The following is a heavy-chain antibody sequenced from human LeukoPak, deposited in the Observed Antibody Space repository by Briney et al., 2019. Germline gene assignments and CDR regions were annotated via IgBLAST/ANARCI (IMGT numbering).Heavy chain of an antibody. CDR3: AKESEAMVRGVGAFDI. CDR2: ISGSGGST. J-gene: IGHJ3*02. D-gene: IGHD3-10*01. Sequence: PGGSLRLSCAASGFTFSSYAMNWVRQAPGKGLEWVSLISGSGGSTYYADSVKGRFTISRDNSKNTLYLQMNSLRAEDTAVYYCAKESEAMVRGVGAFDIWGQGTMVTVSS. V-gene: IGHV3-23*01. CDR1: GFTFSSYA.